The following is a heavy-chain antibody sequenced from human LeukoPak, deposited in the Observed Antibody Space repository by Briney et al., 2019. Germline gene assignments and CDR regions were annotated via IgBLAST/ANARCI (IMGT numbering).Heavy chain of an antibody. Sequence: SETLSLTCAVYGGSFSGYYWSWIRQPPGKGLEWIGEINHSGSTNYNPSLKSRVTISVDTSKNQFSLKLSSVTAADTAVYYCARAPPNYVYVWGSYRYSYYFDYWGQRTLVTVSS. CDR3: ARAPPNYVYVWGSYRYSYYFDY. D-gene: IGHD3-16*02. CDR2: INHSGST. CDR1: GGSFSGYY. V-gene: IGHV4-34*01. J-gene: IGHJ4*02.